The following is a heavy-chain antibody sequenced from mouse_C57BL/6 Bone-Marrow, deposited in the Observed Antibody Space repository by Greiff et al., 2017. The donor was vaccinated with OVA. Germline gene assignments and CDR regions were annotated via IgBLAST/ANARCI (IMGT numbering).Heavy chain of an antibody. CDR2: IDPENGDT. CDR1: GFNIKDDY. D-gene: IGHD2-4*01. CDR3: TTYDYAWFAY. Sequence: EVKLQQSGAELVRPGASVKLSCTASGFNIKDDYMHWVKQRPEQGLEWIGWIDPENGDTEYASKFQGKATITADTSSNTAYLQLSSLTSEDTAVYYCTTYDYAWFAYGGQGTLVTVSA. J-gene: IGHJ3*01. V-gene: IGHV14-4*01.